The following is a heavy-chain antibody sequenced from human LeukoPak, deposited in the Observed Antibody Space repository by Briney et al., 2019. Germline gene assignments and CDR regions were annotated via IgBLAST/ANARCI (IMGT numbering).Heavy chain of an antibody. CDR3: ARRSVIVVITPTDDAFDI. Sequence: PGGSLRLSCGASGFTFSNYAMTWVRQAPGKGLEWVSSISATGGSTYYVDSVKGRFTISRDNSKNTLYLQMNSLRAEDTAVYYCARRSVIVVITPTDDAFDIWGQGTMVTVS. J-gene: IGHJ3*02. CDR1: GFTFSNYA. CDR2: ISATGGST. D-gene: IGHD3-22*01. V-gene: IGHV3-23*01.